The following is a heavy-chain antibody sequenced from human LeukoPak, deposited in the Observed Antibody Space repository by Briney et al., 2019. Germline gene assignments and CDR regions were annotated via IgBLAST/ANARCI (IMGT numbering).Heavy chain of an antibody. CDR3: ARARDSSWDY. D-gene: IGHD6-13*01. J-gene: IGHJ4*02. Sequence: GGSLRLSCAASGFTFSSYAMHWVRQAPGKGLEWVAVISYDGSNKYYADSVKGRFTISRDNSKNTLYLQMNSLRAEDTAVYYCARARDSSWDYWGQGTLVTVSS. CDR1: GFTFSSYA. V-gene: IGHV3-30*04. CDR2: ISYDGSNK.